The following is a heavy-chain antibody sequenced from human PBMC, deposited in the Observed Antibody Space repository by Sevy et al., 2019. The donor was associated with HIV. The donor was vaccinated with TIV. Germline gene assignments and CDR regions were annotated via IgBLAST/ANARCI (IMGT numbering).Heavy chain of an antibody. CDR2: ISYDGSNK. CDR3: AKDQGYDFWSGYYIDY. CDR1: GFTFSSYG. D-gene: IGHD3-3*01. V-gene: IGHV3-30*18. J-gene: IGHJ4*02. Sequence: GGSLRLSCAASGFTFSSYGMHWVRQAPGKGLEWVAVISYDGSNKYYADSVKGRFTISRDNSKNTLYLQMNCLRAEDTAVYYCAKDQGYDFWSGYYIDYWGQGTLVTVSS.